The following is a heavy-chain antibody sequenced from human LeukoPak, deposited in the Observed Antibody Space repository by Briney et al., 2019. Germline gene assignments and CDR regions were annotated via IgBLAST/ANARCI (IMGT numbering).Heavy chain of an antibody. J-gene: IGHJ4*02. D-gene: IGHD2-15*01. CDR2: VYYSGST. V-gene: IGHV4-59*12. CDR3: ARGRCSGGSCYIDY. Sequence: SETLSLTCTISGGSFSSYYWSWIRQPPGKGLEWIGYVYYSGSTYYNPSLKSRVTISVDTSKNQFSLKLGSVTAADTAVYYCARGRCSGGSCYIDYWGQGTLVTVSS. CDR1: GGSFSSYY.